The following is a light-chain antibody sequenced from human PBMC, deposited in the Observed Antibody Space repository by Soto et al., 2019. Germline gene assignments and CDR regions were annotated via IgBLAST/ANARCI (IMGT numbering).Light chain of an antibody. CDR1: QSVSNR. J-gene: IGKJ2*01. Sequence: EIVMTQSPATLSVSPGERATVSCRASQSVSNRLAWYQQNPGQAPRLLIYGASTRATGISARFSGSGSGTEFTLTISSLQSEDFAVYYCQQYNDWPPMYSFGQGTKLEIK. V-gene: IGKV3-15*01. CDR3: QQYNDWPPMYS. CDR2: GAS.